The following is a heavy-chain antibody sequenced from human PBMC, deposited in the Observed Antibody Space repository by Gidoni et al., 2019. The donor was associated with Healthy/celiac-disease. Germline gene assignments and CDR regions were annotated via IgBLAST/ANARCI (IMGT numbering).Heavy chain of an antibody. V-gene: IGHV1-18*01. CDR3: ASQDEGLLD. D-gene: IGHD3-3*01. Sequence: QVQLVQSGAAVKSPGASVKVSCTASGYTFTSYGISWVRQAPGQGLEWMGWISAYNGNTNYAQKLQGRVTMTTDTSTSTAYKERRSLRDDKTAVYYCASQDEGLLDWGQGTLVTVSS. CDR2: ISAYNGNT. CDR1: GYTFTSYG. J-gene: IGHJ4*02.